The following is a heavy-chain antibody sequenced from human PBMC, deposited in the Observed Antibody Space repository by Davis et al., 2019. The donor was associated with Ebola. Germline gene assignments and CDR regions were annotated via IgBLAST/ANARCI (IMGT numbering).Heavy chain of an antibody. Sequence: PGGSLRLSCAASGFTFSSYGMHWVRQAPGKGLEWVAVIWYDGSNKYHADSVKGRFTISRDNSKNTLYLQMNSLRAEDTAVYYCARDLQSRYCTGGVCKPQLRYGMDVWGQGTTVTVSS. CDR1: GFTFSSYG. CDR2: IWYDGSNK. J-gene: IGHJ6*02. V-gene: IGHV3-33*01. CDR3: ARDLQSRYCTGGVCKPQLRYGMDV. D-gene: IGHD2-8*02.